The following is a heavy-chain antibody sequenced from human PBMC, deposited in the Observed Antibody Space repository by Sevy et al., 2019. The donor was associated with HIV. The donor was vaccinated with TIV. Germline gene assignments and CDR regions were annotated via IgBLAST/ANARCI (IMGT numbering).Heavy chain of an antibody. CDR1: GFTFSSYA. V-gene: IGHV3-64*01. CDR2: ISSNGDST. D-gene: IGHD3-3*02. J-gene: IGHJ4*02. Sequence: GGSLRLSCAASGFTFSSYAMHWVRQAPGKGLEYVSAISSNGDSTYYANSVKGRFTIFRDNSKNTLYLQMSSLRAEDMAVYYCARGHFCGGFWYYFDYWGQGTLVTVSS. CDR3: ARGHFCGGFWYYFDY.